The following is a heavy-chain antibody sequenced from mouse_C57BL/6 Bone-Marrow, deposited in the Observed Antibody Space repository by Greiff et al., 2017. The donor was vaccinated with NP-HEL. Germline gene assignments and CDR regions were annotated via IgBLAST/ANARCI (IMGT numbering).Heavy chain of an antibody. CDR3: ARDIYDGYPTFDY. D-gene: IGHD2-3*01. CDR2: ISYDGSN. CDR1: GYSITSGYY. J-gene: IGHJ2*01. V-gene: IGHV3-6*01. Sequence: DVHLVESGPGLVKPSQSLSLTCSVTGYSITSGYYWNWIRQFPGNKLEWMGYISYDGSNNYNPSLKNRISITRDTSKNQFFLKLNSVTTEDTATYYCARDIYDGYPTFDYWGQGTTLTVSS.